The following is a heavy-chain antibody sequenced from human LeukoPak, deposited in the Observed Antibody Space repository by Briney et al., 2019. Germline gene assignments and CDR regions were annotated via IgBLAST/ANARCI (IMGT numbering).Heavy chain of an antibody. CDR3: ARVPQWLVPSFDFDY. J-gene: IGHJ4*02. CDR1: GYTFTSYG. CDR2: ISAYNGNT. D-gene: IGHD6-19*01. V-gene: IGHV1-18*01. Sequence: ASVKVSCKASGYTFTSYGISWVRQAPGQGLEWMGWISAYNGNTNYAQNLQGRVTMTTDTSTTTAYMELSRLRSDDTAVYYCARVPQWLVPSFDFDYWGQGTLVTVSS.